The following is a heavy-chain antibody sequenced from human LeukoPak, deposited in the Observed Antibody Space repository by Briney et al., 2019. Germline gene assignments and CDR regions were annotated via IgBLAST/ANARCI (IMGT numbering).Heavy chain of an antibody. Sequence: SGPTLVNPTQTLTLTCTFSGFSLRTRGVGVGWIRQPQGKALEWLTLLYSDEDKRYSPSLKSRLTFTKDASKNQVVLTMTNMDPVDTATYYCAQADYYDSSGYDRRDGPPFDYWGQGALVTVSS. V-gene: IGHV2-5*02. J-gene: IGHJ4*02. CDR2: LYSDEDK. D-gene: IGHD3-22*01. CDR1: GFSLRTRGVG. CDR3: AQADYYDSSGYDRRDGPPFDY.